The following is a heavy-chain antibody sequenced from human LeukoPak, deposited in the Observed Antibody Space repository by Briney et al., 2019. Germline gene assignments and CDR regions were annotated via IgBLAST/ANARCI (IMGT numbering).Heavy chain of an antibody. D-gene: IGHD1-1*01. CDR2: ISGSGGST. CDR3: AKYRTHDY. Sequence: SGGTLRLSCAASGFTFSIYGMSWVRQAPGKGLEWVSAISGSGGSTYYADSVKGRFTISRDNSKNTLYLQMRSLRAEDTAVYYCAKYRTHDYWGQGTLVTVSS. V-gene: IGHV3-23*01. CDR1: GFTFSIYG. J-gene: IGHJ4*02.